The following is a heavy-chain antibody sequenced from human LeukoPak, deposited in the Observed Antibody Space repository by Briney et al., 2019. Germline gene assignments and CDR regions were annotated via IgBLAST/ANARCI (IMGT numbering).Heavy chain of an antibody. CDR3: TRHHRRVYCSGGSCQTPL. D-gene: IGHD2-15*01. CDR1: GGSICSSSYY. Sequence: SETLSLTCSGSGGSICSSSYYWGWIRQPPGKGLECIGSIYYSGSTYYNPSLKSRGAISVDTSKNQFSLKLSSVTGADTAVYYCTRHHRRVYCSGGSCQTPLGGQRTLVSVSS. J-gene: IGHJ4*02. CDR2: IYYSGST. V-gene: IGHV4-39*01.